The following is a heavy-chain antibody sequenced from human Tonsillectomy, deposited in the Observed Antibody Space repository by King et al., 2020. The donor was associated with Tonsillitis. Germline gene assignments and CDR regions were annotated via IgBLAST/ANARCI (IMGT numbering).Heavy chain of an antibody. Sequence: VQLVESGAEVKKPGASVKVSCKASGYTFTSYYMHWVRQAPGQGLEWMGIINPSGGSTSYAQKFQGRVTMTRDTSTSTVYMELSSLRSEDTAVYYCARPYGSGSYGTQYYYYYGMDVWGQGTTVTVSS. CDR1: GYTFTSYY. J-gene: IGHJ6*02. CDR3: ARPYGSGSYGTQYYYYYGMDV. V-gene: IGHV1-46*03. CDR2: INPSGGST. D-gene: IGHD3-10*01.